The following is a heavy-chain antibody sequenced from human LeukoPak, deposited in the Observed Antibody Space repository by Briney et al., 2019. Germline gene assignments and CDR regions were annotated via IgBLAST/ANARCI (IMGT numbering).Heavy chain of an antibody. J-gene: IGHJ5*02. CDR3: ARGRSYSSGWYLGRNWFDP. Sequence: GSLRLSCAASGFTFSSYAMHWVRQPPGKGLEWIGEINHSGSTNYNPSLKSRVTISVDTSKNQFSLKLSSVTAADTAVYYCARGRSYSSGWYLGRNWFDPWGQGTLVTVSS. V-gene: IGHV4-34*01. CDR2: INHSGST. D-gene: IGHD6-19*01. CDR1: GFTFSSYA.